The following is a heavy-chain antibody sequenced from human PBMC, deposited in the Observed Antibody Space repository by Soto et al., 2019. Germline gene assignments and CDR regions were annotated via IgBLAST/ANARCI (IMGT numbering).Heavy chain of an antibody. CDR1: GYTFTSYG. Sequence: QVQLVQSGAEVKKPGASVKVSCKASGYTFTSYGISWVRQAPGQGLEWMGWISAYNGNTNYAQKLQGRVTMTTDTSTSTASMELRSLRSDDTAVYYCARDGVDTATGYYYGMDVWGQGTTVTVSS. D-gene: IGHD5-18*01. J-gene: IGHJ6*02. CDR2: ISAYNGNT. CDR3: ARDGVDTATGYYYGMDV. V-gene: IGHV1-18*01.